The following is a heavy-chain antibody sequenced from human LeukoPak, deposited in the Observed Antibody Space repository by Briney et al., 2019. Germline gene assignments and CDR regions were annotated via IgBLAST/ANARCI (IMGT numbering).Heavy chain of an antibody. Sequence: GGSLRLSCAASGFTFSSYSMNWVRQAPGKGLEWVSSISSSSSYIYYADSVKGRFTISRDNAKNSLYLQMNSLRAEDTAVYYCAREEVENYYGSGSYPYYYYYMDVWEKGTTVTVSS. CDR3: AREEVENYYGSGSYPYYYYYMDV. J-gene: IGHJ6*03. CDR2: ISSSSSYI. V-gene: IGHV3-21*01. D-gene: IGHD3-10*01. CDR1: GFTFSSYS.